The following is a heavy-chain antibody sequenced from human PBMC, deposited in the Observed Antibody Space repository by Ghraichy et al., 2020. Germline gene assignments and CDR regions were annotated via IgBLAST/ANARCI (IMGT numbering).Heavy chain of an antibody. J-gene: IGHJ6*02. CDR3: ARVRILTGYKARRYGMDV. V-gene: IGHV1-69*13. CDR2: IIPIFGTA. D-gene: IGHD3-9*01. Sequence: SVKVSCKASGGTFSSYAISWVRQAPGQGLEWMGGIIPIFGTANYAQKFQGRVTITADESTSTAYMELSSLRSEDTAVYYCARVRILTGYKARRYGMDVWGQGTTVTVSS. CDR1: GGTFSSYA.